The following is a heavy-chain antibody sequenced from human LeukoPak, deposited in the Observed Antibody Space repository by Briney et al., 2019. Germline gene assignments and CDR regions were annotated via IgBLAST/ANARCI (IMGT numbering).Heavy chain of an antibody. D-gene: IGHD3-10*01. V-gene: IGHV4-39*07. CDR3: ARGLGNYYGSGSNYPNWFDP. CDR1: GGSISSSSYY. CDR2: IYYSGST. J-gene: IGHJ5*02. Sequence: SETLSLTCTVSGGSISSSSYYWGWIRQPPGKGLEWIGSIYYSGSTNYNPSLKSRVTISVDTSKNQFSLKLSSVTAADTAIYYCARGLGNYYGSGSNYPNWFDPWGQGTLVIVSS.